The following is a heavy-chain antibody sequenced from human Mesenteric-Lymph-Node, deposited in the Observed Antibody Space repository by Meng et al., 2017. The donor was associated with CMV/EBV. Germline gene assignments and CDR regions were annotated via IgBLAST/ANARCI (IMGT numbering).Heavy chain of an antibody. CDR1: GYTFTGYY. CDR2: INPNSGGT. D-gene: IGHD6-13*01. CDR3: ARDSLAAAAGVDY. Sequence: CKASGYTFTGYYMHWARQAPGQGLEWMGRINPNSGGTNYAQKFQGRVTMTRDTSISTAYMELSRLRSDDTAVYYCARDSLAAAAGVDYWGQGTLVTVSS. V-gene: IGHV1-2*06. J-gene: IGHJ4*02.